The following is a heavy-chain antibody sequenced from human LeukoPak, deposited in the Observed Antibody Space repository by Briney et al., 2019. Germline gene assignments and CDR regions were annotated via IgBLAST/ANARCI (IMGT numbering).Heavy chain of an antibody. D-gene: IGHD2-15*01. J-gene: IGHJ4*02. CDR1: GFTFSSYS. Sequence: GRSLRLSCAASGFTFSSYSMNWVRQAPGKGLEWVSSISSSSSYIYYADSVKGRFTISRDNAKNSLYLQMNSLRAEDTALYYCASSKYGGNTLFDYWGQGTLVTVSS. CDR2: ISSSSSYI. V-gene: IGHV3-21*04. CDR3: ASSKYGGNTLFDY.